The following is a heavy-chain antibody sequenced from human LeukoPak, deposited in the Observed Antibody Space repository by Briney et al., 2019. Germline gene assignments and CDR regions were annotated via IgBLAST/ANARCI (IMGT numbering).Heavy chain of an antibody. CDR2: IYYSGST. CDR1: GGSISSSSYY. D-gene: IGHD6-13*01. Sequence: PSETLSLTCTVSGGSISSSSYYWGWIRRPPGKGLEWIGSIYYSGSTYYNPSLKSRVTISVDTFKNQFSLKLSSVTAADTAVYYCARAGLGIATKFDPWGQGTLVTVSS. V-gene: IGHV4-39*07. J-gene: IGHJ5*02. CDR3: ARAGLGIATKFDP.